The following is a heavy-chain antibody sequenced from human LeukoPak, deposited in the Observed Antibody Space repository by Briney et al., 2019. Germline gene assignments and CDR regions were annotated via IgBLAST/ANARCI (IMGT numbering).Heavy chain of an antibody. CDR3: ARPNGNIFIGVPYYFDY. J-gene: IGHJ4*02. D-gene: IGHD3-16*02. V-gene: IGHV1-2*02. CDR2: INPNSGGT. CDR1: GYTFTGYY. Sequence: GASVKVSCKASGYTFTGYYMHWVRQAPGQGLEWMGWINPNSGGTNYAQKFQGRVTMTRDTSISTAYMELSRLRSDDTAVYYCARPNGNIFIGVPYYFDYWGQGTLVTVSS.